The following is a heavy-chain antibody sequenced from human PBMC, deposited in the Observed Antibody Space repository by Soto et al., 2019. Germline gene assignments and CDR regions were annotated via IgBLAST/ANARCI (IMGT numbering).Heavy chain of an antibody. D-gene: IGHD1-7*01. CDR2: ISAYNDNT. V-gene: IGHV1-18*01. Sequence: QVQLVQSGAEVKKPGASVKVSCKASGYTFTSYGISWVRQAPGQGLEWQGWISAYNDNTNYAQKLQGRVTMTTDTATSKAYMQLRSLRSDDTAVHYCARVSSYNGNYDVDCCCQGTLVAVSS. CDR1: GYTFTSYG. J-gene: IGHJ4*02. CDR3: ARVSSYNGNYDVDC.